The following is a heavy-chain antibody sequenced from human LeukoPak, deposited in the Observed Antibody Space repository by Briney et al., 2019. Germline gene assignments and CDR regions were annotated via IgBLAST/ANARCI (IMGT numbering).Heavy chain of an antibody. CDR2: IKSKTDGGTT. CDR3: TTMTTPSSYFDY. J-gene: IGHJ4*02. Sequence: GGSLRLSCAASGFTFSNAWMSWVRQAPGKGLEWVGRIKSKTDGGTTDYAAPVKGRFTISRDDSKNTLYLQMNSLKTEDTAVYYCTTMTTPSSYFDYWGQGTLVTVSS. D-gene: IGHD4-11*01. CDR1: GFTFSNAW. V-gene: IGHV3-15*01.